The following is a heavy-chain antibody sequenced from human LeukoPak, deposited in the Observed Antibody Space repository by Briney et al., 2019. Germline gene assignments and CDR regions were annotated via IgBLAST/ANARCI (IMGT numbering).Heavy chain of an antibody. J-gene: IGHJ5*02. CDR2: IYVGDSDT. V-gene: IGHV5-51*01. D-gene: IGHD3-22*01. CDR3: ARVVDYDTSGYQTKNWFDP. CDR1: GNSFTTYW. Sequence: GESLKISCKGSGNSFTTYWIGWVRPMPGKGLEWMGIIYVGDSDTRYRPSFQGQVTISVDKSINTAYLQWRSLKASDTAMYYCARVVDYDTSGYQTKNWFDPWGQGTLVTVSS.